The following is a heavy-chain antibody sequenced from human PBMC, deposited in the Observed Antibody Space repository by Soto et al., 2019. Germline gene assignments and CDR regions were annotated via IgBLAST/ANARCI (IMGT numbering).Heavy chain of an antibody. V-gene: IGHV4-61*01. J-gene: IGHJ4*02. Sequence: SETLSLTCTVSGGSVSSGSYYWSWIRQPPGKGLEWIGYIYYSGSTNHNHSLKSRVTISVDTSKNQFSLKLHSVTAADTAVYYCARGTDYWGQGTLVTVS. CDR3: ARGTDY. CDR1: GGSVSSGSYY. CDR2: IYYSGST.